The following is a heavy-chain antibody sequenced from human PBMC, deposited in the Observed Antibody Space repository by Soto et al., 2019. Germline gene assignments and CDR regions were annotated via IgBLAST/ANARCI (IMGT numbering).Heavy chain of an antibody. CDR1: GDTFASFG. D-gene: IGHD3-10*01. V-gene: IGHV1-18*01. J-gene: IGHJ4*02. CDR3: ARDEESITDRSFQY. Sequence: ASVKVSCKASGDTFASFGFSWVRQAPGQGLEWLGWISAYNVNTQHAQKVRDRVTLTTDTSTNTAYMELRSLTSDDTAVYYCARDEESITDRSFQYWGQGTRVTVSS. CDR2: ISAYNVNT.